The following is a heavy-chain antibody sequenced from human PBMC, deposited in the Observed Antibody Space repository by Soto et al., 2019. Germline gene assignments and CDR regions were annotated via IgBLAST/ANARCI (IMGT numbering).Heavy chain of an antibody. CDR2: IYYSGST. Sequence: QVQLQESGPGLVKPSQTLSLTCTVSGGSISSGGYYWSWIRQHPGKGLEWIGYIYYSGSTYYNPSLKSRVTISVDTSKNQFSLKLSSVTAADTAVYYCARYGLEGDTAMVTCFDYWGQGTLVTVSS. CDR3: ARYGLEGDTAMVTCFDY. J-gene: IGHJ4*02. D-gene: IGHD5-18*01. CDR1: GGSISSGGYY. V-gene: IGHV4-31*03.